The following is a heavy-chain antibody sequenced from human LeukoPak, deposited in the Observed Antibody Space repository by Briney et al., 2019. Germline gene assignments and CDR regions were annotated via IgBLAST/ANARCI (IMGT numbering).Heavy chain of an antibody. D-gene: IGHD4-23*01. Sequence: GGSLRLSCAASGFTFSSYSMNWVRQAPGKGLEWVSSISSSSSYIYYADSVKGRFTISRDNAKNSLYLQMNSLRAEDTAVYYCARDSPVTTVVTSYYYGMDVWGQGTTVTVSS. CDR3: ARDSPVTTVVTSYYYGMDV. V-gene: IGHV3-21*01. CDR2: ISSSSSYI. CDR1: GFTFSSYS. J-gene: IGHJ6*02.